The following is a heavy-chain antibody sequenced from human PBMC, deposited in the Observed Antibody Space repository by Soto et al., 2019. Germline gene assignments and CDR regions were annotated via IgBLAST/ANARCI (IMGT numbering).Heavy chain of an antibody. CDR2: MNPNSGNT. Sequence: ASVKVSCKASGYTFTSYDINWVRQATGQGLEWMWWMNPNSGNTGYAQKFQGRVTMTRNTSISTAYMELSSLRSEDTAVYYCARGVDIVVVPAAHTRLFGIWGQGTMVTVSS. J-gene: IGHJ3*02. D-gene: IGHD2-2*03. V-gene: IGHV1-8*01. CDR3: ARGVDIVVVPAAHTRLFGI. CDR1: GYTFTSYD.